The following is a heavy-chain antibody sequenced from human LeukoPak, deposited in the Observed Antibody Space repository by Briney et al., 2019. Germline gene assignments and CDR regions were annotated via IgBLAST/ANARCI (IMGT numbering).Heavy chain of an antibody. D-gene: IGHD6-19*01. CDR3: ARDLGQAGGSGWPRYNWLDL. J-gene: IGHJ5*02. Sequence: ASVKVSCKTSGYRFSDYYMHWVRQAPGQGLEWMGWVNSNSGGTHYAQKFEGRVTMTRDTSISTAYMELSSLRSEDTALYYCARDLGQAGGSGWPRYNWLDLWGQGTLVTVSS. CDR1: GYRFSDYY. CDR2: VNSNSGGT. V-gene: IGHV1-2*02.